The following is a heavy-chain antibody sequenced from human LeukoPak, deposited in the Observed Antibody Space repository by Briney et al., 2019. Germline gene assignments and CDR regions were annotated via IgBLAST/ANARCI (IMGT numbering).Heavy chain of an antibody. Sequence: PGRSLRLSCAASGFTFSSYGMHWVRQAPGKGLEWVAVISYDGSNKYYADSVKGRFTISRDNSKNTLYLQMNSLRAEDTAVYYCAEGTVYDFWSGYYKRADYFDYWGQGTLVTVSS. CDR1: GFTFSSYG. D-gene: IGHD3-3*01. CDR2: ISYDGSNK. V-gene: IGHV3-30*18. J-gene: IGHJ4*02. CDR3: AEGTVYDFWSGYYKRADYFDY.